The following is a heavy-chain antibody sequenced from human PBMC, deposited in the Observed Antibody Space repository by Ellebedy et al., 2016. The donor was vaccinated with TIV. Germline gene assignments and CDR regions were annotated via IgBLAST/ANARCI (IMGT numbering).Heavy chain of an antibody. J-gene: IGHJ4*02. D-gene: IGHD6-19*01. CDR2: ISYDGNSK. CDR1: GFTFNSYA. V-gene: IGHV3-30-3*01. Sequence: GESLKISCAASGFTFNSYAMHWVRQAPGKGLEWVAVISYDGNSKYYADSVKGRFTISRDNSMTTLYLEMNSLIAEDTAVYYCARDLDKSSGWYGGAAYWGQGTLVTVSS. CDR3: ARDLDKSSGWYGGAAY.